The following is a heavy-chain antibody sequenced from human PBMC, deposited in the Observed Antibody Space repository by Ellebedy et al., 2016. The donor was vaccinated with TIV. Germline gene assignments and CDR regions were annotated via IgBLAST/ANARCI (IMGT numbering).Heavy chain of an antibody. CDR3: ALGVVSLFDY. D-gene: IGHD5/OR15-5a*01. CDR2: VNPSAGTT. Sequence: ASVKVSXKTSGYTFTDFFMYWVRQAPGQGLEWMGIVNPSAGTTTYAQKFQGRVTMTSDTSTSTVYMELSSLRSEDTAVYYCALGVVSLFDYWGQGTLVTVSS. CDR1: GYTFTDFF. J-gene: IGHJ4*02. V-gene: IGHV1-46*01.